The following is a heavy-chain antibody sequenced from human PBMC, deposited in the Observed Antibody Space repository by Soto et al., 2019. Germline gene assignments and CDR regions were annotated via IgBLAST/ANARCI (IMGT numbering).Heavy chain of an antibody. V-gene: IGHV1-8*01. J-gene: IGHJ4*02. CDR2: MNPNSGNT. CDR1: GYTFTSYD. D-gene: IGHD3-16*02. CDR3: ARLYYDYIWGSYRLSY. Sequence: QVQLVQSGAEVKKPGASVKVSCKASGYTFTSYDINWVRQATGHGLEWMGWMNPNSGNTGYAQKFQGRVTMTRNTSISTAYMELSSLRSEDTAVYYCARLYYDYIWGSYRLSYWGQGTLVTVSS.